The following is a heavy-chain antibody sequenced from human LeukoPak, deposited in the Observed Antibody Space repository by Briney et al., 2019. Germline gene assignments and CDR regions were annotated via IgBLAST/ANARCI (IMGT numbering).Heavy chain of an antibody. D-gene: IGHD2-2*01. CDR2: MNPNSGNT. CDR1: GYTFTSYD. V-gene: IGHV1-8*01. Sequence: ASVKVSCKASGYTFTSYDINWVRQATGQGLEWMGWMNPNSGNTGYAQKFQGRVTMIRNTSISTAYMELSSLRSEDTAVYYCARGRLWYQLPTDWGQGTLVTVSS. CDR3: ARGRLWYQLPTD. J-gene: IGHJ4*02.